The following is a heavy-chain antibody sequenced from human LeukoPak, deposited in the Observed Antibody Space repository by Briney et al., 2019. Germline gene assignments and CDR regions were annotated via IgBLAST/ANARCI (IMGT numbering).Heavy chain of an antibody. CDR3: ARGHYQIEL. J-gene: IGHJ4*02. D-gene: IGHD3-10*01. V-gene: IGHV3-9*01. Sequence: GGSLRLSCAASGFTFDDYAMHWVRQAPGKGLEWVSGISWNSGSIGYADSVKGRFTISRDNAKNSLYLQMNSLRAEDTAVYYCARGHYQIELWGQGTLVTVSS. CDR2: ISWNSGSI. CDR1: GFTFDDYA.